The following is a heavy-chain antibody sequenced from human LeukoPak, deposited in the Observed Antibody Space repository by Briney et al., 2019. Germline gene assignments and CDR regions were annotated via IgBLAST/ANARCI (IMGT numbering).Heavy chain of an antibody. CDR1: GGSISSYY. V-gene: IGHV4-59*01. Sequence: SETLSLTCTVSGGSISSYYWSWIRQPPGKGLEWIGYIYYSGSTNYNPSLKSRVTISVDTSKNQFSLRLSSVTAADTAVYYCARGSGWYYYWGQGTLVTVSS. CDR2: IYYSGST. J-gene: IGHJ4*02. CDR3: ARGSGWYYY. D-gene: IGHD6-19*01.